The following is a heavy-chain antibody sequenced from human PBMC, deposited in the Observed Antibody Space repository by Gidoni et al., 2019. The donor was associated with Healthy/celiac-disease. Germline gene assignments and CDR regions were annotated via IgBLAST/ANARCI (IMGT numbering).Heavy chain of an antibody. CDR3: AKVKLDTAMVRAFDI. V-gene: IGHV3-23*01. Sequence: EVPLLESGGGLVQPGGSLRLSCAASGFTFSSYAMRWVRQAPGKGQERVSVISGSGGSTYYADAVKGRFTISRDNSKNTLYLQMNSRRAEDTAVYYCAKVKLDTAMVRAFDIWGQGTMVTVSS. CDR1: GFTFSSYA. J-gene: IGHJ3*02. CDR2: ISGSGGST. D-gene: IGHD5-18*01.